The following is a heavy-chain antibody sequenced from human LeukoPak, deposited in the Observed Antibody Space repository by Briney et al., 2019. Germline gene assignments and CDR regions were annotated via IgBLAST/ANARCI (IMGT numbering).Heavy chain of an antibody. CDR3: PREDNSGDYVDYFDS. Sequence: SETLSLTCTVSLGSINAEFCSWIRHPPAQGMDWSGYIYSSASANYNPTLTTRFTISVDTTKTQFTLTLTSATAPRATVYYLPREDNSGDYVDYFDSWGEGILVTVSS. CDR2: IYSSASA. CDR1: LGSINAEF. V-gene: IGHV4-59*01. D-gene: IGHD3-22*01. J-gene: IGHJ4*02.